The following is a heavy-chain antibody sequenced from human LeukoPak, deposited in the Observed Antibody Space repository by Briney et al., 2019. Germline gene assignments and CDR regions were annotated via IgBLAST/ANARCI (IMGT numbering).Heavy chain of an antibody. CDR2: ISSSSSYI. CDR1: GFTFSSYS. V-gene: IGHV3-21*01. Sequence: GGSLRLSCAASGFTFSSYSMNWVRQAPGKGLEWVSSISSSSSYIYYADSVKGRFTISRDNAKNSLYLQMNSLRAEDTAVYYCARDRFGNCSSTSCYPEPIDYWSQGTLVTVSS. CDR3: ARDRFGNCSSTSCYPEPIDY. J-gene: IGHJ4*02. D-gene: IGHD2-2*01.